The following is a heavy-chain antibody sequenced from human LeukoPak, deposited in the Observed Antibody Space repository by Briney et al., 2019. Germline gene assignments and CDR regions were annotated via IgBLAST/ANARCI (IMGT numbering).Heavy chain of an antibody. V-gene: IGHV3-15*01. CDR2: IKSKTDGGTT. Sequence: AGGSLRLSCSASGFTFSTYSMHWVRQAPGKGLECVGRIKSKTDGGTTDYAAPVKGRFTISRDDSKNTLYLQMNSLKTEDTAVYYCTAGAFHWGQGTLVTVSS. CDR3: TAGAFH. CDR1: GFTFSTYS. J-gene: IGHJ4*02.